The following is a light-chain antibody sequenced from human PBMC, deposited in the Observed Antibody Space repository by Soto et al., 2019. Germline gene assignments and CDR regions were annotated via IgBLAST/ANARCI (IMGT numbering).Light chain of an antibody. Sequence: QSVLTQPPSASGTPGQRVTISCSGSSSNIGSNYVYWYQQLPGTAPKLLIYRNTQRPSGVPDRISGSKSGTSASLAISGLRSEDEADYHCAAWDDSLTAWMFGGGTKLT. CDR3: AAWDDSLTAWM. CDR1: SSNIGSNY. V-gene: IGLV1-47*01. CDR2: RNT. J-gene: IGLJ3*02.